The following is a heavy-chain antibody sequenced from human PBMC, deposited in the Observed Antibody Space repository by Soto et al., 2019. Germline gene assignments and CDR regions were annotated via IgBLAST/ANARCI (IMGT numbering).Heavy chain of an antibody. J-gene: IGHJ4*02. CDR3: ARRGSGSCYDY. Sequence: EVQLLESGGGLVQPGGSLRLSCAASGFTFSSYAMRWVRQAPGKGLEWVSAISGSGDSTYYADSVKGRFTTSRDNSKNTLYLQRNSLRAEDTAVYYCARRGSGSCYDYWGQGTLVTVSS. CDR1: GFTFSSYA. CDR2: ISGSGDST. D-gene: IGHD1-26*01. V-gene: IGHV3-23*01.